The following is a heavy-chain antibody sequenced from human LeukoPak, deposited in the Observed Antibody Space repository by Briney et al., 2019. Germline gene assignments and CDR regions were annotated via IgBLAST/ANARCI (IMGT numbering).Heavy chain of an antibody. Sequence: ASVKVSCKASGYTFTGYYMHWVRQAPGQGLEWMGWINPNSGGTNYAQKFQGRVTMTRDTSISTAYMELSRLRSDDTAVYYCASGGRTDTSGNYLHDYWGQGTLVTVSS. D-gene: IGHD1-26*01. CDR2: INPNSGGT. CDR1: GYTFTGYY. J-gene: IGHJ4*02. CDR3: ASGGRTDTSGNYLHDY. V-gene: IGHV1-2*02.